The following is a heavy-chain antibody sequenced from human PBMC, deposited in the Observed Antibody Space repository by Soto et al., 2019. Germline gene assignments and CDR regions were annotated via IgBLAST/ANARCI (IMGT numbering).Heavy chain of an antibody. CDR3: AKTFYYGSGTYRSHEN. D-gene: IGHD3-10*01. J-gene: IGHJ4*02. Sequence: EVQLLESGGGLVQPGGSLSLSCAASGFTFSSYAMGWVRQAPGKGLEWVSGISASSGNTYFADSVKGRFTISRDNSKNTLYLQMNSLRAEDTAIYYCAKTFYYGSGTYRSHENWGQGTLVTVSS. CDR1: GFTFSSYA. V-gene: IGHV3-23*01. CDR2: ISASSGNT.